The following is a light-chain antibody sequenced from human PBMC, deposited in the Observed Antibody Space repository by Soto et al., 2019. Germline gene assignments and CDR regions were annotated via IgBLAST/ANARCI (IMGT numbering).Light chain of an antibody. Sequence: EIVMTQSPATLSVPPGERATLSCRASQSVSTNFAWYQQRPGQAPRLLFYGASIRATAVPARFTASGSGTEFTLTISRLESEDFAVYYCQQYGSSPRTFGQGTKVDIK. CDR3: QQYGSSPRT. J-gene: IGKJ1*01. V-gene: IGKV3-15*01. CDR2: GAS. CDR1: QSVSTN.